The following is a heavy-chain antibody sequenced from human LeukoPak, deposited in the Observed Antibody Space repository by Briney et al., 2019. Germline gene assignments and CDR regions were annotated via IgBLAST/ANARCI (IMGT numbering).Heavy chain of an antibody. D-gene: IGHD2-21*02. CDR1: GFTFSSYA. Sequence: GGYLRFSCAASGFTFSSYAMSWVRQAPGKGLEWVSATVGGGSPNTYNADSVKGRFTISRDNSKNTLFLQMNSLRAEDTAIYYCTISPIVSGSGAVCYPFDSWGQGTLVTVSS. V-gene: IGHV3-23*01. CDR3: TISPIVSGSGAVCYPFDS. J-gene: IGHJ4*02. CDR2: TVGGGSPNT.